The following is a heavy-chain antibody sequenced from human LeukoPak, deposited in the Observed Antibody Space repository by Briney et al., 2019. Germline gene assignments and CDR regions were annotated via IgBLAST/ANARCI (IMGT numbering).Heavy chain of an antibody. CDR1: TRYFTNYW. CDR3: GTSRWSGFVDS. CDR2: IDRDGITT. Sequence: SGGSLRLSCTASTRYFTNYWMHWIRQVPGRGPAWVARIDRDGITTDYADSVKGRFTISRHNAKNTVYLQMDSLRAEDTAVYYCGTSRWSGFVDSWGPGTRVTVSS. V-gene: IGHV3-74*01. J-gene: IGHJ5*01. D-gene: IGHD3-3*01.